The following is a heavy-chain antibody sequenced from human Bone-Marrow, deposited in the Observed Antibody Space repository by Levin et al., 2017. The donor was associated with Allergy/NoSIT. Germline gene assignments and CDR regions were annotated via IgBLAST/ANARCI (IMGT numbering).Heavy chain of an antibody. CDR2: IYHSGST. J-gene: IGHJ6*02. Sequence: PGGSLRLSCAVSGGSISSSNWWSWVRQPPGKGLEWIGEIYHSGSTNYNPSLKSRVTISVDKSKNQFSLKLSSVTAADTAVYYCARAESIDYGSGEDYDGMDGWGQGTTVTVSS. D-gene: IGHD3-10*01. CDR3: ARAESIDYGSGEDYDGMDG. V-gene: IGHV4-4*02. CDR1: GGSISSSNW.